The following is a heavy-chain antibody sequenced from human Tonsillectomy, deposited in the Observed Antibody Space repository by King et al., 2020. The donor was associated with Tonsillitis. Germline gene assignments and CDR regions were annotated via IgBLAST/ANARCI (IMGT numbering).Heavy chain of an antibody. J-gene: IGHJ3*02. Sequence: VQLQQWGAGLLKSSETLSLTCAVYGGSFSGYYWSWIRQPPGKGLEWIGEINHIGSTNYNPSLKSRVTISVETSKNQFSLKLSSLTAADTAVYYCTRGGRFGYFDIWGQGTMVTVSS. D-gene: IGHD3-10*01. CDR2: INHIGST. CDR1: GGSFSGYY. V-gene: IGHV4-34*01. CDR3: TRGGRFGYFDI.